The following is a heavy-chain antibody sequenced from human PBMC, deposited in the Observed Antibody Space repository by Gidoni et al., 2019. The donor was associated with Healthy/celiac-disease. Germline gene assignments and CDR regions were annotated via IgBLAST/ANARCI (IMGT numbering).Heavy chain of an antibody. CDR3: AKEMGWGGITMIVVAPVPFDY. V-gene: IGHV3-23*01. CDR2: ISGSGGST. D-gene: IGHD3-22*01. J-gene: IGHJ4*02. CDR1: GFTFSSYA. Sequence: TASGFTFSSYAMSWVRQAPGKGLEWVSAISGSGGSTYYADSVKGRFTISRDNSKNTLYLQMNSLRAEDTAVYYCAKEMGWGGITMIVVAPVPFDYWGQGTLVTVSS.